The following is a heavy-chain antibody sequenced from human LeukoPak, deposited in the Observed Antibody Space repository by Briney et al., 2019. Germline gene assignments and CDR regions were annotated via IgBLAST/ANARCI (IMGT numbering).Heavy chain of an antibody. Sequence: ASVKVSCKASGYTFTGYYMHWVRQAPGQGLEWMGWINPNSGGTNYAQKFQGRVTMTRDTSISTAYMELRSLRSDDTAVYYCARVPVYDSSGYYSSAFDIWGQGTMVTVSS. V-gene: IGHV1-2*02. D-gene: IGHD3-22*01. CDR3: ARVPVYDSSGYYSSAFDI. J-gene: IGHJ3*02. CDR1: GYTFTGYY. CDR2: INPNSGGT.